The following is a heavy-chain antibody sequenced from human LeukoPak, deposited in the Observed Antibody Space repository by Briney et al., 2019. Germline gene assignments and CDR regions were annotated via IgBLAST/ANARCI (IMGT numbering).Heavy chain of an antibody. D-gene: IGHD6-19*01. CDR1: GGSISSYH. CDR2: IYTSGST. J-gene: IGHJ4*02. CDR3: ARVYRSGWYDY. Sequence: PSETLSLTCTASGGSISSYHWSWIRQPAGKGLEWIGRIYTSGSTNYNPSLKSRVTMSVDTSENQFSLRLSSVTGADTAVYYCARVYRSGWYDYWGQGTLVTISS. V-gene: IGHV4-4*07.